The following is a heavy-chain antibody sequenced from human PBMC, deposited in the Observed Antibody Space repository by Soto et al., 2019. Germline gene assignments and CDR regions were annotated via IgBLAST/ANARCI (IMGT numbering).Heavy chain of an antibody. CDR2: ISSSSITT. CDR1: GFSFGDFY. D-gene: IGHD3-9*01. CDR3: ARETPYDIVPGYSKMYMDS. V-gene: IGHV3-11*01. Sequence: VQLMEAGGGLVRPGGSLRLSCAASGFSFGDFYMNRVRLAPGRGLEWVSFISSSSITTYYADSVRGRFTTSRDNAQKTLYLHMNNLRADDTAVYFCARETPYDIVPGYSKMYMDSWGPGTQVTV. J-gene: IGHJ4*02.